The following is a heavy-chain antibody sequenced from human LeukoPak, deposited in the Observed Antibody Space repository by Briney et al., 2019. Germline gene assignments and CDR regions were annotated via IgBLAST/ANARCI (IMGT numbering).Heavy chain of an antibody. V-gene: IGHV4-34*01. J-gene: IGHJ4*02. D-gene: IGHD6-19*01. Sequence: SSETLSLTCAVYGGSFSGYYWSWIRQPPGKGLEWIGEINHSGSTNYNPSLKSRVTISVDTSKNQFSLKLSSVTAADTAVYYCARGRRGSGWYVDSFDYWGQGTLVTVSS. CDR1: GGSFSGYY. CDR3: ARGRRGSGWYVDSFDY. CDR2: INHSGST.